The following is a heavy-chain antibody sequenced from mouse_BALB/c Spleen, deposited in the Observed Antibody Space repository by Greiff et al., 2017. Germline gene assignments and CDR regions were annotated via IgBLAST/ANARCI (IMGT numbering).Heavy chain of an antibody. CDR3: ARGAYYRYDFDY. CDR2: ISSGGST. CDR1: GFTFSSYA. V-gene: IGHV5-6-5*01. D-gene: IGHD2-14*01. J-gene: IGHJ2*01. Sequence: EVQRVESGGGLVKPGGSLKLSCAASGFTFSSYAMSWVRQTPEKRLEWVASISSGGSTYYPDSVKGRFTISRDNARNILYLQMSSLRSEDTAMYYCARGAYYRYDFDYWGQGTTLTVSS.